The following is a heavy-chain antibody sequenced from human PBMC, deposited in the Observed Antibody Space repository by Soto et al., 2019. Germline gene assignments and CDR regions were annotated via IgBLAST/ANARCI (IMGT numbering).Heavy chain of an antibody. J-gene: IGHJ4*02. CDR2: IVPIFETL. Sequence: QVQLVPSGAEVKKPGSSVKVSCKASGATFSGSAINWVRQAPGQGLEWLGRIVPIFETLNYAERFQGRVAITADESTTTVYMELTNLTHEDTAVYYCVVMGNVAVSNPRSFDYWGQGTQVTVSS. D-gene: IGHD6-19*01. CDR3: VVMGNVAVSNPRSFDY. CDR1: GATFSGSA. V-gene: IGHV1-69*18.